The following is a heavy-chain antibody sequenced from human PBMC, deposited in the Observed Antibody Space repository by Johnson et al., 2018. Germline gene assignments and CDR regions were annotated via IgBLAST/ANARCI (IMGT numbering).Heavy chain of an antibody. Sequence: QVQLVESGAEVKKPGASVKVSCKASGYTFTSYDINWVRQATGQGLEWMGWMNPNSGNTGYAQKFQGRVTMTRDTSISTAYMELSSLRSEDTAVYYGTRADCNHGSCYSVDIWFDPWGQGTLVTVS. J-gene: IGHJ5*02. CDR2: MNPNSGNT. D-gene: IGHD2-15*01. V-gene: IGHV1-8*01. CDR1: GYTFTSYD. CDR3: TRADCNHGSCYSVDIWFDP.